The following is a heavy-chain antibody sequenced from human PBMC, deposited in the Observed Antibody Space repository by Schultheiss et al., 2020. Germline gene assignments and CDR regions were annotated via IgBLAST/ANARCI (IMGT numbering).Heavy chain of an antibody. V-gene: IGHV1-2*02. J-gene: IGHJ5*02. CDR2: IKPNSGDT. CDR3: ARGKGVVAAPFDP. D-gene: IGHD2-15*01. CDR1: GNIFIGYY. Sequence: ASVKVSCKTPGNIFIGYYIHWVRQAPGQGLEWMGWIKPNSGDTNYAQKLQGRVTMTRDTSISTAYMELSRLRSDDTAVYYCARGKGVVAAPFDPWGQGTLVTVSS.